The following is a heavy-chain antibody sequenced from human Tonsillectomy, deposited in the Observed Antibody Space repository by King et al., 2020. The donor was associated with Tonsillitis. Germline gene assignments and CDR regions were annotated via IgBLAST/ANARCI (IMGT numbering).Heavy chain of an antibody. Sequence: QLVQSGGGLVQPGGSLRLSCTASGFTFSSYEMNWVRQAPGKGLEWVAYISSSGSTIHYADSVKGRFTISRDNAKNSLYLQMNSLRAEDTAVYFCGRDNGKYFDWLHDAFDIWGQGSLVTVSS. V-gene: IGHV3-48*03. CDR1: GFTFSSYE. D-gene: IGHD3-9*01. CDR3: GRDNGKYFDWLHDAFDI. CDR2: ISSSGSTI. J-gene: IGHJ3*02.